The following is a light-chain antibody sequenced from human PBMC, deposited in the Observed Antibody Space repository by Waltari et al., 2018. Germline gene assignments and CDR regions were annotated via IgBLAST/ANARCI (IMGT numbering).Light chain of an antibody. J-gene: IGLJ1*01. CDR3: CSYAGNSRGV. CDR2: EVF. Sequence: QSALTQPVSVSGAPGQSITISCTGTSRDTGSYKVVPCYQQHPEKPPKLIVYEVFKRPSGVSNRFSGSRSGNTASLTISGLQADDEADYHCCSYAGNSRGVFGTGTKVTVL. CDR1: SRDTGSYKV. V-gene: IGLV2-23*02.